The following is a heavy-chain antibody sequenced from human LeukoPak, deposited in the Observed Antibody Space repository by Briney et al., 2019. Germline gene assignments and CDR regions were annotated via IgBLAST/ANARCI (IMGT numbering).Heavy chain of an antibody. V-gene: IGHV4-4*07. Sequence: PSETLSLTCTVSDGSISTYYWSWIRQPAGKGLEWIGRIYTTGDTTYNPSLKSRVTISVDTSKNQFSLKLSSVTAADTAVYYCARGDYYYMDVWGKGTTVTVPS. CDR2: IYTTGDT. J-gene: IGHJ6*03. CDR3: ARGDYYYMDV. CDR1: DGSISTYY.